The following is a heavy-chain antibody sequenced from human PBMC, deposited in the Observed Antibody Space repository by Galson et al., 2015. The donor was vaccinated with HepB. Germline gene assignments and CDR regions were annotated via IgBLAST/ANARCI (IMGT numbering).Heavy chain of an antibody. V-gene: IGHV3-23*01. Sequence: SLRLSCAASGFPLSFSAMSWVRQAPGKGLEWLSAISGDGSYTYDADSVRGRFTVSRDNSKNTVYLQMNNLRAEDTAIYYCAKTPESNLNYADWFYAWGQGTLVTASS. J-gene: IGHJ5*02. CDR2: ISGDGSYT. D-gene: IGHD1-7*01. CDR3: AKTPESNLNYADWFYA. CDR1: GFPLSFSA.